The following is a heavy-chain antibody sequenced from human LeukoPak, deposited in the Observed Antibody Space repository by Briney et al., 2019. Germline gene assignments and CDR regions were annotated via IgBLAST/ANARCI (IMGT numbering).Heavy chain of an antibody. Sequence: SETLSLTCAVYGGSFSGYYWSWIRQPPGKGLEWIGGINHSGSTNYNPSLKSRVTISVDTSKNQFSLKLSSVTAADTAVYYCARGPDILTGYYATTGDYWGQGTLVTVSS. CDR3: ARGPDILTGYYATTGDY. V-gene: IGHV4-34*01. D-gene: IGHD3-9*01. CDR1: GGSFSGYY. CDR2: INHSGST. J-gene: IGHJ4*02.